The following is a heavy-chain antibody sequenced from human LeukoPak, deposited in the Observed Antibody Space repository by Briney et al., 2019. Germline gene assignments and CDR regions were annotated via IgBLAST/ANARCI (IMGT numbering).Heavy chain of an antibody. J-gene: IGHJ5*02. V-gene: IGHV4-4*07. CDR2: IYTSGST. CDR3: ARGVVVAGSPYNWFDP. CDR1: GGSISSYY. Sequence: SETLSLTCTVSGGSISSYYWSWIRQPAGKGLEWIGRIYTSGSTNYNPSLKSRVTISVDTSKNQFSLKLSSVTAADTAVYYCARGVVVAGSPYNWFDPWGQGTLVTVSS. D-gene: IGHD2-15*01.